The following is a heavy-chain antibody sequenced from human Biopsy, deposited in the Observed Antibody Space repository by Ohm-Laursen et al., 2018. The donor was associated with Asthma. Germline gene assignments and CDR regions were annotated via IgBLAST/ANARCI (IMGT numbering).Heavy chain of an antibody. J-gene: IGHJ4*02. D-gene: IGHD2-2*01. CDR1: GGTFNTYV. CDR2: INSVFGTT. Sequence: SSVKVSCKSLGGTFNTYVIGWARQAPGQGLEWMGGINSVFGTTTYTQKFQDRVTITADDSTSTVYMELSSLRSEDTAVYYCARKAGSCISRTCYSLDFWGQGTLVTVSS. CDR3: ARKAGSCISRTCYSLDF. V-gene: IGHV1-69*01.